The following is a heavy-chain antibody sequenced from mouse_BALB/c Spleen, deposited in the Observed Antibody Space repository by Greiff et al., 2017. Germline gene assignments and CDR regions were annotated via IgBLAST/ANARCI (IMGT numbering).Heavy chain of an antibody. CDR3: ARDGTDAMDY. D-gene: IGHD1-1*02. V-gene: IGHV3-6*02. CDR1: GYSFTSGYF. CDR2: ISYDGSN. J-gene: IGHJ4*01. Sequence: EVQLQESGPGLVKPSQSLSLTCSVTGYSFTSGYFWNWIRQFPGNKLEWMGYISYDGSNNYNPSLKNRISITRDTSKNQFFLKLNSVTTEDTATYYCARDGTDAMDYWGQGTSVTVSA.